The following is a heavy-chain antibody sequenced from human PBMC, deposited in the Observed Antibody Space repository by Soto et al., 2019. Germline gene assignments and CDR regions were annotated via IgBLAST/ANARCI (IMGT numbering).Heavy chain of an antibody. V-gene: IGHV4-34*01. CDR3: ARGLTRGLVEGLLHGMDV. Sequence: SETLSLTCAVYGGSFSGYYWSWIRQPPGKGLEWIGEINHSGSTNYNPSLKSRVTISVDTSKNQFSLKLSSVTAADTAVYYCARGLTRGLVEGLLHGMDVWGQGTTVTVSS. CDR2: INHSGST. CDR1: GGSFSGYY. J-gene: IGHJ6*02. D-gene: IGHD3-22*01.